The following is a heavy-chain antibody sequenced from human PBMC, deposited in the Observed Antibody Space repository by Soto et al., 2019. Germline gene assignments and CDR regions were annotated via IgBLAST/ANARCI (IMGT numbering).Heavy chain of an antibody. D-gene: IGHD5-18*01. V-gene: IGHV4-31*03. Sequence: QVQLQESGPGLVKPSQTLSLTCTVSGGSINSGGYCWSWIRQHPGKGLDWIGCISYGGSTSYNPSMKSRVTISVDTSKNQYSLKLTSVTAADTAVYYCSRGILVWGQGALIAVSS. CDR1: GGSINSGGYC. CDR3: SRGILV. CDR2: ISYGGST. J-gene: IGHJ4*02.